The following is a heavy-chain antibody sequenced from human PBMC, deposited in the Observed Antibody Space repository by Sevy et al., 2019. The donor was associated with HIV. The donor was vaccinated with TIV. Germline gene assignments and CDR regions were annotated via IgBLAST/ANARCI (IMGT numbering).Heavy chain of an antibody. CDR2: INPNSGGT. J-gene: IGHJ4*02. Sequence: ASVKVSCKASGYTFTGYYMHWVRQAPGQGLEWMGWINPNSGGTNYAQKFQGRVTMTRDTSISTAYMELSRLRSDDTAVYYCARDQSILWIQPELYYSDYWGQGTLVTVSS. D-gene: IGHD5-18*01. CDR3: ARDQSILWIQPELYYSDY. CDR1: GYTFTGYY. V-gene: IGHV1-2*02.